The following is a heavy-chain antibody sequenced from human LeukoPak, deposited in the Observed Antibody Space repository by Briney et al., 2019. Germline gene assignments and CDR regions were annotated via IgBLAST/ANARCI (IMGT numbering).Heavy chain of an antibody. CDR2: ISSSGSTI. V-gene: IGHV3-48*03. D-gene: IGHD3-10*01. CDR1: GFSFSSYE. J-gene: IGHJ4*02. CDR3: AREGKYYFDY. Sequence: PGGSLRLSCAASGFSFSSYEMIWGRQAPGKGLEWVSYISSSGSTIYYADSVRGRFTTSRDNAKNSLYLQMNTLRAEDTAVYFCAREGKYYFDYWGQGSLVTVSS.